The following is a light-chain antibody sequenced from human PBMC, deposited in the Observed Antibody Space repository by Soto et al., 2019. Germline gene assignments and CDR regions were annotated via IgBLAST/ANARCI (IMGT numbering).Light chain of an antibody. Sequence: QSVLTQPASVSASPGQSIAISCTGSGSDVGGYNYVSWYQQHPGKAPKLIIYGVSHRPSGVSPRFSASRSAYTASLTISGLQPEDEADYYCSSFTSSYFYVFGPGTKLTVL. CDR1: GSDVGGYNY. V-gene: IGLV2-14*01. CDR3: SSFTSSYFYV. CDR2: GVS. J-gene: IGLJ1*01.